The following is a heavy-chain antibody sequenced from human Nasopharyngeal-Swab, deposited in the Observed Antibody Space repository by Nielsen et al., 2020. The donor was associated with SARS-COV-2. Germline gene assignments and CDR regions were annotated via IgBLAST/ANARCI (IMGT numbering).Heavy chain of an antibody. D-gene: IGHD3-16*02. Sequence: SETLSLTCAVYGGSFSGYYWSWIRKPPGKGLEWIGEINHSGSTNYNPSLKSRVTISVDTSTNQFSLKLSSVTAADTAVYYCARGDYDYVWGSYRSEERWFDPWGQGTLVTVSS. J-gene: IGHJ5*02. CDR2: INHSGST. V-gene: IGHV4-34*01. CDR3: ARGDYDYVWGSYRSEERWFDP. CDR1: GGSFSGYY.